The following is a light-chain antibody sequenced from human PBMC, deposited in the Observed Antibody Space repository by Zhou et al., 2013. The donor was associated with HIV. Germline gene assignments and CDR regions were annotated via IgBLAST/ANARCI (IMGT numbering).Light chain of an antibody. CDR1: QSVATN. CDR3: QHYGSSPVLT. Sequence: MTQSPATLSVSSGERATLSCRASQSVATNLAWYQHKPGQPPRLLIYGASTRATDIPDRFSGSGSGTDFTLTISRLEPEDFAVYYCQHYGSSPVLTFGGGTKVEDQT. CDR2: GAS. J-gene: IGKJ4*01. V-gene: IGKV3-20*01.